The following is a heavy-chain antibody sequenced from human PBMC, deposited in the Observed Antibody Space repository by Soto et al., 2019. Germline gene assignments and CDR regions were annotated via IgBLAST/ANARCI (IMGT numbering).Heavy chain of an antibody. D-gene: IGHD4-17*01. CDR3: AAVHLRPRQARGRGYYYYYGMDV. CDR1: CGSISSYY. CDR2: IYYSGST. Sequence: SETLSLTCTVSCGSISSYYWSWIRQPPGKGLEWIGYIYYSGSTNYNPSLKSRVTISVDTSKNQFSLKLSSVTAEDTAVYYCAAVHLRPRQARGRGYYYYYGMDVWGQGTTVTVSS. J-gene: IGHJ6*02. V-gene: IGHV4-59*01.